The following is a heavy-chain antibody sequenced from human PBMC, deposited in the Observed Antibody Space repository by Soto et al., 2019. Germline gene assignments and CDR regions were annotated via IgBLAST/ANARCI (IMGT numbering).Heavy chain of an antibody. CDR1: GFTFSSYG. J-gene: IGHJ4*02. Sequence: QVQLVESGGGVVQPGRSLRLSCAASGFTFSSYGMHWVRQAPGKGLEWVAVIWYDGSNKYYADSVKGRFTISRDNSKNTLYLQMNRLRAEDTAVYYCARRGLTDYFDYWGQGTLVTVSS. CDR2: IWYDGSNK. D-gene: IGHD3-10*01. CDR3: ARRGLTDYFDY. V-gene: IGHV3-33*01.